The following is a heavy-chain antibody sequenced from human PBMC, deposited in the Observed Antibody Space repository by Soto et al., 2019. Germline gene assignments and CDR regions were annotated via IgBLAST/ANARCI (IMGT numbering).Heavy chain of an antibody. CDR3: ARFSQGRPEGMDV. CDR2: TISGGST. D-gene: IGHD6-25*01. J-gene: IGHJ6*02. CDR1: GLTVSRNY. V-gene: IGHV3-53*01. Sequence: EVQLVESGGGFIQPGGSLRLSCVVSGLTVSRNYMTWVHQAPGKGLGCAPVTISGGSTYPADSGKGRFTISGDNWKNTVYLLMNRLRVEDTAVYYCARFSQGRPEGMDVWGQGTTVTVS.